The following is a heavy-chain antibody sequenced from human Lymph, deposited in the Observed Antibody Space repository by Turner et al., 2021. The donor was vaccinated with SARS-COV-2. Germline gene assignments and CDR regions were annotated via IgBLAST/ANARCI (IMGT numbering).Heavy chain of an antibody. D-gene: IGHD1-1*01. CDR3: ARQQGSTSGYDHGMNV. V-gene: IGHV4-59*08. CDR1: GGSISCQS. Sequence: QVQLQESGPGLGRPSVTLARTATVPGGSISCQSWSWIRQSQGRGLEWIGYFYKIGRIDYNPTLRSRVTISVDTSKNQLTRNLIDMTAADTAVYCCARQQGSTSGYDHGMNVWGQGTAVIVSS. CDR2: FYKIGRI. J-gene: IGHJ6*02.